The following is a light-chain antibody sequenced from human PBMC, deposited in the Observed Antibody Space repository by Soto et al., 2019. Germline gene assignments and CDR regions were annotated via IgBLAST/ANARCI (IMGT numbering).Light chain of an antibody. V-gene: IGKV3-20*01. CDR1: QRIRSTY. J-gene: IGKJ2*01. CDR3: QQFRNSSYT. CDR2: DAS. Sequence: EILLTQSPGTLSLSPGDSATLSCRASQRIRSTYLAWYQQKPGQAPRLLIYDASSRATGIPDRFSGSGSGTDFYLTISRLEPEDFAVYYCQQFRNSSYTFGQGTKLEI.